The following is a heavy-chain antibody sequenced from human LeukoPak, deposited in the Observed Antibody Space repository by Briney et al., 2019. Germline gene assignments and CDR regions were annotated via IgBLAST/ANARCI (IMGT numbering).Heavy chain of an antibody. CDR3: TRRLYCGGDCYAFDI. Sequence: PGGSLRLSCAASGFTFSGSAMHWVRQASGKGLEWVGRISSKANSYATAYATSVKGRFTISRDDSKNTAYLQMNSLKTEDTAVYYCTRRLYCGGDCYAFDIWGQGTMVTVSS. J-gene: IGHJ3*02. CDR2: ISSKANSYAT. D-gene: IGHD2-21*02. V-gene: IGHV3-73*01. CDR1: GFTFSGSA.